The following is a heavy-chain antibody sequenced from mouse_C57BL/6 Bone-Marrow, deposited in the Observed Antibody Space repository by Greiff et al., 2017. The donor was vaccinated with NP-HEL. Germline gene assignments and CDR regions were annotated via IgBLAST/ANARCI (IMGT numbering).Heavy chain of an antibody. Sequence: DVKLQESGAELVKPGASVKLSCTASGFNITDYYMHWVKQRPEQGLEWIGRIDPEDGETKYAPNFQGKATITADTSSNTAYLQLSSLTSEDTAVYYCAPMDYWGQGTSVTVSS. J-gene: IGHJ4*01. CDR1: GFNITDYY. CDR2: IDPEDGET. CDR3: APMDY. V-gene: IGHV14-2*01.